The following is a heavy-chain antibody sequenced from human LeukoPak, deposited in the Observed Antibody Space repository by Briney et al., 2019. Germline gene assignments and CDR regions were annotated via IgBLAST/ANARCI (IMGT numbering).Heavy chain of an antibody. CDR2: VDPEDGDT. Sequence: GASVKVSCKAFGYTFTDYYIHWVKEAPGKGLEWMGRVDPEDGDTTYAEKFQGRVTITADTSTDTAYMELNNLRSEDTAVYYCATMTTFDPWGQGTLVTVSP. CDR3: ATMTTFDP. J-gene: IGHJ5*02. D-gene: IGHD4-11*01. CDR1: GYTFTDYY. V-gene: IGHV1-69-2*01.